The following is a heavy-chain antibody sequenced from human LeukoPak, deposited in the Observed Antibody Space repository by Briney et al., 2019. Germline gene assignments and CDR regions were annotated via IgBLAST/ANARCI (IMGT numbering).Heavy chain of an antibody. V-gene: IGHV3-74*01. D-gene: IGHD1-26*01. CDR2: ISGDGSST. CDR1: GFDFSGYW. CDR3: ARGPTLFDY. J-gene: IGHJ4*02. Sequence: GGSLRLSCAASGFDFSGYWMYWVRQAPGKGLVWVSRISGDGSSTTYADSVKGRFTIARDNAKNTLYLQMNSLRAEDTAVYYCARGPTLFDYWGQGTLVTVSS.